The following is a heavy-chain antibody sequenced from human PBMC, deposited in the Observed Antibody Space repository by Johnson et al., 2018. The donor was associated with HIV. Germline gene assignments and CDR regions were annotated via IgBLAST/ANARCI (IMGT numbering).Heavy chain of an antibody. CDR3: AREHWNYGDAFDI. CDR1: GFTFTNFA. D-gene: IGHD1-7*01. J-gene: IGHJ3*02. Sequence: QLVESGGGVVQPGRSRRLSCAASGFTFTNFAMHWVRQAPGKGLEWVAVISYDGSSKYYADSGKGRFTLSGDNSKNTLYLQMHGLRPGDTAVYFRAREHWNYGDAFDIWGQGTMVTVSS. V-gene: IGHV3-30-3*01. CDR2: ISYDGSSK.